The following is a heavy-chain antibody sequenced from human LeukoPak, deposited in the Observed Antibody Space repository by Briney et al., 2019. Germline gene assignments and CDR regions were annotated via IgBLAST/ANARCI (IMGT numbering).Heavy chain of an antibody. CDR2: ISSSSSYI. CDR3: ARDEGNLGCGSYSDY. CDR1: GFTFSSYS. V-gene: IGHV3-21*01. J-gene: IGHJ4*02. D-gene: IGHD1-26*01. Sequence: GGSLRLSCAASGFTFSSYSMNGLRQAPGKGLEWVSSISSSSSYIYYAESVKGRFTITRDNAKNSLYLQMNSLRAEDTAAYYCARDEGNLGCGSYSDYWGRGTLVTVSS.